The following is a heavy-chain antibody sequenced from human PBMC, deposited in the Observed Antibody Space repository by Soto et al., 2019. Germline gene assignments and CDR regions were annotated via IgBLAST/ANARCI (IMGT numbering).Heavy chain of an antibody. CDR2: IYPGDSDT. V-gene: IGHV5-51*01. J-gene: IGHJ6*02. Sequence: ESLKISCKGSGYAFTNYWIGWVRQMPGKGLEWMGIIYPGDSDTKYNPSFQGQVTISADKSITTTYLQWSSLKASDTAIYYCAASIFYYGMDVWGQGTTVTVSS. CDR3: AASIFYYGMDV. CDR1: GYAFTNYW.